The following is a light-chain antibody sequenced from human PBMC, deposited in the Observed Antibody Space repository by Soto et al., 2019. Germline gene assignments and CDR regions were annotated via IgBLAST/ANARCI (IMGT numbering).Light chain of an antibody. J-gene: IGKJ1*01. V-gene: IGKV1-5*01. CDR3: QQYENFSGT. CDR2: DAS. CDR1: QSVSGW. Sequence: DIPITQSPSTLSASVGHTVTVTCRASQSVSGWLAWYQQKPGEAPKLLIYDASALPRGVPSRFSGSGSGTKFTLTIASLQPDDFATYYCQQYENFSGTFGRGTKVDIK.